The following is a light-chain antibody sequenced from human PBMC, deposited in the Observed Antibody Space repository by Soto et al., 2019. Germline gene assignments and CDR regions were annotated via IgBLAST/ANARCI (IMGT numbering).Light chain of an antibody. J-gene: IGKJ1*01. Sequence: DIQMTQSPSTLSASVGDRVTITCRASQSISVWLAWYQQKAGKAPNLLIYKASRLESGVPSRFSGSGSETEFTITISGLQPGDYATYYCQQYNSYSPTFGQGTKVEVK. CDR1: QSISVW. V-gene: IGKV1-5*03. CDR3: QQYNSYSPT. CDR2: KAS.